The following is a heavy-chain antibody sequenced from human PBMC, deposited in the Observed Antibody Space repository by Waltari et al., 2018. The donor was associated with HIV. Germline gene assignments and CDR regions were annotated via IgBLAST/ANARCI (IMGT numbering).Heavy chain of an antibody. CDR3: ARDGGCSGGSCYGL. J-gene: IGHJ4*02. V-gene: IGHV3-66*01. CDR1: GFTVSSNY. D-gene: IGHD2-15*01. CDR2: IYSGGST. Sequence: EVQLVESGGGLVQPGGSLRLSCAASGFTVSSNYMSWVRQAPGKGLEWVSVIYSGGSTYYADSVKGRCTISRDNSKNTLYLQMNSLRAEDTAVYYCARDGGCSGGSCYGLWGQGTLVTVSS.